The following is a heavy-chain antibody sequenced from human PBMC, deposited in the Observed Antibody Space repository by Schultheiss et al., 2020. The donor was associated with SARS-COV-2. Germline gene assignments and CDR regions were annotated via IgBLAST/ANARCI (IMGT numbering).Heavy chain of an antibody. Sequence: SETLSLTCTVSGGSVSSGSYYWSWIRQPPGKGLEWIGYIYYSGSTNYNPSLKSRVTISVDTSKNQFSLKLSSVTAADTAVYYCARETTAFDYFDYWGQGTLVTVSS. D-gene: IGHD4-17*01. CDR3: ARETTAFDYFDY. J-gene: IGHJ4*02. CDR2: IYYSGST. V-gene: IGHV4-61*01. CDR1: GGSVSSGSYY.